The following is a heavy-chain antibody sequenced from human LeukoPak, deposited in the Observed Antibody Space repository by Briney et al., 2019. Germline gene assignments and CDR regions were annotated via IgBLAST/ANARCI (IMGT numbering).Heavy chain of an antibody. Sequence: GGSLRLSCAASGFTFSSYAMSWVRQAPGKGLEWVSVIYSGGSTYYADSVKGRFTISRDNSKNTLYLQMNSLRAEDTAVYYCASLAIFTSGPLDYWGQGALVTVSS. J-gene: IGHJ4*02. CDR2: IYSGGST. V-gene: IGHV3-23*03. D-gene: IGHD2-21*01. CDR1: GFTFSSYA. CDR3: ASLAIFTSGPLDY.